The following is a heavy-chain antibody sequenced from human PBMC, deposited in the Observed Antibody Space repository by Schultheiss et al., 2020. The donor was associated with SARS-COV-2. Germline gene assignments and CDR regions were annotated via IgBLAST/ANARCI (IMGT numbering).Heavy chain of an antibody. D-gene: IGHD6-6*01. J-gene: IGHJ4*02. V-gene: IGHV3-23*01. Sequence: GGSLRLSCAASGFTFRTYSMNWVRQAPGKGLEWVSAISGSGISTYYADSVKGRFTISRDNSKNTLYLQMNSLSAEDTAVYFCAREYTGSRYFDYWGQGTLVTVSS. CDR1: GFTFRTYS. CDR3: AREYTGSRYFDY. CDR2: ISGSGIST.